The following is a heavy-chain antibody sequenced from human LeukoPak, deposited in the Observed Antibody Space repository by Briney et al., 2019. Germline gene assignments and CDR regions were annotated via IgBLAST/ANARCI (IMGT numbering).Heavy chain of an antibody. V-gene: IGHV3-7*01. Sequence: PGGSLRVSCAASGFTFSSYWMSWVRQAPGKGLEWVANIKQDGSEKYYVDSVKGRFTISRDNAKNSLYLQMNSLRAEDTAVYYCARATYYYDSSGYYFLDYWGQGTLVTVSS. J-gene: IGHJ4*02. CDR3: ARATYYYDSSGYYFLDY. CDR2: IKQDGSEK. D-gene: IGHD3-22*01. CDR1: GFTFSSYW.